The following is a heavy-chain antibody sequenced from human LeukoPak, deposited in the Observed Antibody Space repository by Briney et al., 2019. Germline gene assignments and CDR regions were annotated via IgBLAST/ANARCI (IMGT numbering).Heavy chain of an antibody. J-gene: IGHJ4*02. Sequence: GRSLRLSCTASGFMFGGYAVSWVRQAPGRGLEWVGFIRSESYGGTTEYAASVKGRFTISRDDSKSIAYLQMNSLKTEDTAEYYCSRAVAHLDYWGQGTLVTVSS. V-gene: IGHV3-49*04. D-gene: IGHD4-23*01. CDR3: SRAVAHLDY. CDR2: IRSESYGGTT. CDR1: GFMFGGYA.